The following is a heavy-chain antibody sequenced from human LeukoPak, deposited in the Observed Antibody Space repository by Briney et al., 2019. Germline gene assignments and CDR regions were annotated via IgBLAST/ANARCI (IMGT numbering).Heavy chain of an antibody. Sequence: PGGSLRLSCAASGFTFSGSAMHWVRQASGKGLEWVGRIRSKANSYATAYDASVKSRFTISRDDSKNTAYLQMNSVKTEDTAVYYCTITWEIRTFGYWGQGTLVTVSS. D-gene: IGHD1-26*01. J-gene: IGHJ4*02. CDR3: TITWEIRTFGY. V-gene: IGHV3-73*01. CDR2: IRSKANSYAT. CDR1: GFTFSGSA.